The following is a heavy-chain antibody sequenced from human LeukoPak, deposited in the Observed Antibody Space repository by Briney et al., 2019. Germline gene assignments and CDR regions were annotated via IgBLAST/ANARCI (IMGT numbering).Heavy chain of an antibody. V-gene: IGHV5-51*01. D-gene: IGHD3-3*01. J-gene: IGHJ4*02. CDR1: GYSFDYYW. Sequence: LGESLKISCKASGYSFDYYWIAWVRQMPGKGLEWMGIIYPDDSDSTYSPSFQGQVTISVDKSINTAYLQWSSLKTSNTAIYYCARVGSVTNFGVVSYYFDYWGQGTLVTVSS. CDR3: ARVGSVTNFGVVSYYFDY. CDR2: IYPDDSDS.